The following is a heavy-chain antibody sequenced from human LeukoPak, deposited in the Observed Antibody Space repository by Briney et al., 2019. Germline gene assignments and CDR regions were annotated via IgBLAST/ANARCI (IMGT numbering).Heavy chain of an antibody. V-gene: IGHV5-51*04. J-gene: IGHJ5*02. D-gene: IGHD6-19*01. CDR2: IYPGDSDT. Sequence: GESLKISCKVSGYSFTTYWIGWVRQMPGKGLEWMGIIYPGDSDTKYSPSFQGQVTISADKPISTAYLQWSSLKASDTAMYYCARIGWLVGWFDPWGQGTLVTVSS. CDR3: ARIGWLVGWFDP. CDR1: GYSFTTYW.